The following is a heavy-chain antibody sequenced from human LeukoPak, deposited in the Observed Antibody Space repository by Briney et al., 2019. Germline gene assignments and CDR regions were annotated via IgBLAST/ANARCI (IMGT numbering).Heavy chain of an antibody. J-gene: IGHJ5*02. CDR1: GGSFSGHY. V-gene: IGHV4-34*01. CDR3: ARVKKAAAFNWFDP. CDR2: INHSGST. Sequence: SETLSLTCAVYGGSFSGHYWSWIRQPPGKGLEWIGEINHSGSTNYNPSLKSRVTISVDTSKNQFSLKLSSVTAADTAVYYCARVKKAAAFNWFDPWGQGTLVTVSS. D-gene: IGHD6-13*01.